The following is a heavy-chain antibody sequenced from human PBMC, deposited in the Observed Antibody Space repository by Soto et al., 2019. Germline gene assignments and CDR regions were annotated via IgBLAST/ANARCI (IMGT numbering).Heavy chain of an antibody. V-gene: IGHV4-61*08. CDR2: LYYSGSS. Sequence: SETLSLTCGVSGGPISSGGYSWSWVRQPPGKGLEWIGYLYYSGSSTYNPSLRSRVTISVDTPKNQISLKLNSVTAADTAVYFCVGSPGGLGWFDPWGLGILVTVSS. J-gene: IGHJ5*02. CDR3: VGSPGGLGWFDP. CDR1: GGPISSGGYS. D-gene: IGHD6-19*01.